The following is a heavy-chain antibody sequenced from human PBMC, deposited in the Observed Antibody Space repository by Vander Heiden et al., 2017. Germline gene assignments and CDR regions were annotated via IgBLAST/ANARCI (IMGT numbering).Heavy chain of an antibody. V-gene: IGHV3-33*01. J-gene: IGHJ6*02. CDR3: ARGNLGYYYGMDV. Sequence: QVQLVESGGGVVQPGRYLRLSCAASGCTFSSYGMHWVRQAPGKGLEWVAVIWYDGSNKYYADSVKGRFTISRDNSKNTLYLQMNTLRAEDTAVYYCARGNLGYYYGMDVWGQGTTVTVSS. D-gene: IGHD1-1*01. CDR2: IWYDGSNK. CDR1: GCTFSSYG.